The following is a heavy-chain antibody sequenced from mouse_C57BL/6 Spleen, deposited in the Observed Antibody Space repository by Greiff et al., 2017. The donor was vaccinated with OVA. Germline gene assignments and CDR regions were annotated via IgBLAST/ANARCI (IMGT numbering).Heavy chain of an antibody. Sequence: DVKLVESGGGLVQPGGSLKLSCAASGFTFSDYYMYWVRQTPEKRLEWVAYISNGGGSTYYPDTVKGRFTISRDNAKNTLYLQMSRLKSEDTAMYYCARQHYDYDEWYFDVWGTGTTVTVSS. CDR2: ISNGGGST. J-gene: IGHJ1*03. V-gene: IGHV5-12*01. CDR3: ARQHYDYDEWYFDV. CDR1: GFTFSDYY. D-gene: IGHD2-4*01.